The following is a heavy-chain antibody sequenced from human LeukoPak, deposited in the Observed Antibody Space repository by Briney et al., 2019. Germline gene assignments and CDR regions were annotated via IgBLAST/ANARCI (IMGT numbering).Heavy chain of an antibody. CDR3: ARVGYYDSSGYRDY. J-gene: IGHJ4*02. V-gene: IGHV4-39*07. CDR2: IYYSGST. CDR1: GGSISSSSYY. D-gene: IGHD3-22*01. Sequence: PSETLSLTCTVSGGSISSSSYYWGWIRQPPGKGLEWIGSIYYSGSTYYNPSLKSRVTISVDTSKNQFSLKLSSVTAADTAVYYCARVGYYDSSGYRDYWGQGTLVTVSS.